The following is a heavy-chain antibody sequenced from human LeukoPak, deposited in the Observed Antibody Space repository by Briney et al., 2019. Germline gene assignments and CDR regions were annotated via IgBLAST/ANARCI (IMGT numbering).Heavy chain of an antibody. V-gene: IGHV3-48*03. J-gene: IGHJ4*02. D-gene: IGHD2-2*03. CDR1: GYTFSDFE. CDR2: ISGSGSSI. Sequence: GGSLRLSCVGSGYTFSDFEMNWVRQAPGKGLEWVAYISGSGSSIYYLDSVKGRFTISRDNAKNSLYLQMNSLRPEDTAVYYCAKSGKILGYWGQGTLVTVSS. CDR3: AKSGKILGY.